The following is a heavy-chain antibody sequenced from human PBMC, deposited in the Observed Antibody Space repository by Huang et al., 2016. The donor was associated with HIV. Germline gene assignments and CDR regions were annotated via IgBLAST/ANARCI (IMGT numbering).Heavy chain of an antibody. Sequence: VESGGRLVQPGGSIRLSCVGSTFTFGAYWMSWVRQSPGKGLGVVANIKQDESEKYYVESVKGRFNISRDNAKKVLFLEMNNVRVEDTATYYCATKTAAMDIWGQGTTVTVS. J-gene: IGHJ6*02. CDR3: ATKTAAMDI. V-gene: IGHV3-7*01. CDR1: TFTFGAYW. CDR2: IKQDESEK. D-gene: IGHD1-7*01.